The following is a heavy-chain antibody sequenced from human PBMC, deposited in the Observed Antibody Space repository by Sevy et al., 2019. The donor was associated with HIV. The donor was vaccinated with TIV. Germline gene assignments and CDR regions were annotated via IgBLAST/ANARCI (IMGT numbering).Heavy chain of an antibody. CDR1: GFTFSSYG. CDR3: AKDLYYGSGSSALDV. Sequence: GGSLRLSCAASGFTFSSYGMHWVRQAPGKGLEWVAVISYDGSNKYYADSVKGRFTISRDNSKNTVYLQMNSLRAEDTAVYYCAKDLYYGSGSSALDVWGQGTTVTVSS. CDR2: ISYDGSNK. D-gene: IGHD3-10*01. J-gene: IGHJ6*02. V-gene: IGHV3-30*18.